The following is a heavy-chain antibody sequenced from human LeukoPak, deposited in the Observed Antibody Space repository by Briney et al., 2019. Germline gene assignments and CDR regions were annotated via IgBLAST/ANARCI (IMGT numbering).Heavy chain of an antibody. CDR3: ARGGRVMKHGDYVYPGDY. J-gene: IGHJ4*02. Sequence: GASVKVSCKASGHTFTSYYMHWVRQAPGQGLEWMGIINPSGGSTSYAQKFQGRVTMTRDTSTSTVYMELSSLRSEDTAVYYCARGGRVMKHGDYVYPGDYWGQGTLVTVSS. V-gene: IGHV1-46*01. CDR1: GHTFTSYY. CDR2: INPSGGST. D-gene: IGHD4-17*01.